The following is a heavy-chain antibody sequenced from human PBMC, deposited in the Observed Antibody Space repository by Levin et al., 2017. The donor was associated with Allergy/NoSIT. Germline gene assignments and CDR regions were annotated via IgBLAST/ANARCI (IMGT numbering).Heavy chain of an antibody. D-gene: IGHD1-14*01. V-gene: IGHV3-23*01. Sequence: GGSLRLSCDASGFTLSEYAMSWVRQAPGKGLEWVSVITGGGFNTYYGDSVKGRFTVSRDNSQNTLYLELNSLRAEDTAVYYCAKKQGGTTGFSFDVWGQGTMVTVSS. J-gene: IGHJ3*01. CDR1: GFTLSEYA. CDR3: AKKQGGTTGFSFDV. CDR2: ITGGGFNT.